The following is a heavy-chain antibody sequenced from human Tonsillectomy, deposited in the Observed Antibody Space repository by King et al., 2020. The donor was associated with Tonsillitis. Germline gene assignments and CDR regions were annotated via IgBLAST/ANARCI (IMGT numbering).Heavy chain of an antibody. CDR1: GYTFTGYY. D-gene: IGHD3-22*01. Sequence: VQLVQSGAEVKKPGASVKVSCKASGYTFTGYYMHWGRQAPGQGLEWMGWINPSTGGTNYGQKFQGRVTMTRDTSISTAYMELSRLRSDDTVLYYCARGADYDSSDYYYSLDYWGQGTLVTVSS. J-gene: IGHJ4*02. V-gene: IGHV1-2*02. CDR3: ARGADYDSSDYYYSLDY. CDR2: INPSTGGT.